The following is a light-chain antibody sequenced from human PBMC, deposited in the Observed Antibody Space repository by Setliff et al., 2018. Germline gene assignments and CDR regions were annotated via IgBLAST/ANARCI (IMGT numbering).Light chain of an antibody. V-gene: IGLV2-18*02. Sequence: QSALTQPPSVSGSPGHSVTISWTGTSSDVGGYNRVSWYQHPPGTAPKLMIYDVSHRPSGVPDRFSGSKSGNTASLTISGLQAEDEADYYCSSYTSSSHPVFGGGTKGTVL. J-gene: IGLJ3*02. CDR1: SSDVGGYNR. CDR2: DVS. CDR3: SSYTSSSHPV.